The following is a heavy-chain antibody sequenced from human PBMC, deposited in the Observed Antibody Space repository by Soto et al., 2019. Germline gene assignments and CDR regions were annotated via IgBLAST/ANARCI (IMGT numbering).Heavy chain of an antibody. Sequence: SETLSLTCTVSGGSISSDSYYWGWIRQSPEKGLEWIASISYSGSTYYNPTLKSRVTISVDTSNNQFSLKLSSVTAADTAVYYCERAYYDRSGYAVDPWGQGTLVTVS. D-gene: IGHD3-22*01. CDR3: ERAYYDRSGYAVDP. J-gene: IGHJ5*02. CDR2: ISYSGST. CDR1: GGSISSDSYY. V-gene: IGHV4-39*07.